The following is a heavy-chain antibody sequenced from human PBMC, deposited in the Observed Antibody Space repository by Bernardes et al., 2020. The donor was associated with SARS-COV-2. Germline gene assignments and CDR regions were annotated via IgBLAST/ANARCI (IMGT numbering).Heavy chain of an antibody. D-gene: IGHD6-19*01. CDR1: GGSISSYY. J-gene: IGHJ4*02. CDR2: IYYSGST. Sequence: TLSLTCTVSGGSISSYYWSWIRQPPGKGLEWIGYIYYSGSTNYNPSLKSRVTISVDTSKNQFSLKLSSVTAADTAVYYCARAGAVAGTPFDYWGQGTLVTVSS. CDR3: ARAGAVAGTPFDY. V-gene: IGHV4-59*01.